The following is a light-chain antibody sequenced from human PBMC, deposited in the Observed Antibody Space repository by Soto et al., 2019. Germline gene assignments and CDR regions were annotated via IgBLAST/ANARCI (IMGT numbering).Light chain of an antibody. J-gene: IGKJ1*01. Sequence: EIGWTQSPGTLSLSPGERAALSCRASQSVTRTYLAWYQQRPGQAPRLLIYGASSRATGIPDRFSGSGSGTDFSLTISRLEPEDFAVYYCQQYGSSPLTFGQGTKVEIK. CDR2: GAS. CDR1: QSVTRTY. V-gene: IGKV3-20*01. CDR3: QQYGSSPLT.